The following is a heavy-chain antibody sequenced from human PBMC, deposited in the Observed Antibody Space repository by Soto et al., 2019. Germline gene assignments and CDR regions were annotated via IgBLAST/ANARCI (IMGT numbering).Heavy chain of an antibody. Sequence: SETLSLTCTVSGGSISSGGYYWSWIRQHPGKGLEWIGYIYHSGTTYYNPSLKSRVTISVDTSKNQFSLKLTSVTAADTAVYYCARVRGNQLPGSSDPWGQGTLVTVST. D-gene: IGHD2-2*01. CDR2: IYHSGTT. V-gene: IGHV4-31*03. J-gene: IGHJ5*02. CDR3: ARVRGNQLPGSSDP. CDR1: GGSISSGGYY.